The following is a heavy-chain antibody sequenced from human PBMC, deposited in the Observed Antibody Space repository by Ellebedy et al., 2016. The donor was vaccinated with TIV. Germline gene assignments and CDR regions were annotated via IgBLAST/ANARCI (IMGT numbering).Heavy chain of an antibody. J-gene: IGHJ4*02. V-gene: IGHV3-23*01. CDR1: EFTFSTYA. CDR3: TKRAENWGFFDY. D-gene: IGHD7-27*01. CDR2: MAEYDGRT. Sequence: PGGSLRLSCAASEFTFSTYAMHWVRQAPGKGLEWVSAMAEYDGRTFYADSVRGRFTISRDNAGNTLFLHMKSLRAEDTAIYYCTKRAENWGFFDYWGQGARVTVSS.